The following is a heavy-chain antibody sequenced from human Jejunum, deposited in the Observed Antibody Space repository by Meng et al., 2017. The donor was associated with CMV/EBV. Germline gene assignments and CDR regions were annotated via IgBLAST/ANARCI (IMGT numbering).Heavy chain of an antibody. D-gene: IGHD4-17*01. Sequence: LSLPASGFTFSDYWMHWVRQAPGKGLVWVSRINNDGGNTVYADSVKGRFTFSRDNAKNTLYLQMNSLRAEDTAVYYCARGLYGPDYWGQGTLVTVSS. V-gene: IGHV3-74*01. J-gene: IGHJ4*02. CDR1: GFTFSDYW. CDR2: INNDGGNT. CDR3: ARGLYGPDY.